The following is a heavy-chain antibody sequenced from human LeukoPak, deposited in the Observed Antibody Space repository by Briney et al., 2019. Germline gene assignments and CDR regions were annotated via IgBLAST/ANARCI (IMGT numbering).Heavy chain of an antibody. J-gene: IGHJ4*02. CDR1: GFNFRNYE. D-gene: IGHD4-17*01. V-gene: IGHV3-48*03. CDR3: PRDESGDYHFDY. Sequence: PGGSLRLSCVGSGFNFRNYEVKGLGQARGKGLEGGAHISRSGNTMHYADSVTGRFTISKDNATNSLYLQMNSLRAKGSAFYCCPRDESGDYHFDYWGQGTLVTVCS. CDR2: ISRSGNTM.